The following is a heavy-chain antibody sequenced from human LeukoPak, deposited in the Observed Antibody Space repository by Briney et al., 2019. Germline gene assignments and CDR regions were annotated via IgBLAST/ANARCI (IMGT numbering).Heavy chain of an antibody. Sequence: GSLSLSCAASGFPFSSYAMSWVRQAPGKGLEWVSAISGSGFTYYADSVKGRFTISRDNSKSTLYLQMNSLRAEDTAVYYCARGLYSSSPWGQGTLVTVSS. V-gene: IGHV3-23*01. CDR3: ARGLYSSSP. CDR2: ISGSGFT. J-gene: IGHJ4*02. D-gene: IGHD6-6*01. CDR1: GFPFSSYA.